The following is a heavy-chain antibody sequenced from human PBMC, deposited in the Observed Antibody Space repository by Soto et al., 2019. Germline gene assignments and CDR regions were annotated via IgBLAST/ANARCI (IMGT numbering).Heavy chain of an antibody. V-gene: IGHV3-30*18. Sequence: PGGSLRLSCAASGFTFSSYGMHWVRQAPGKGLEWVAVISYDGSNKYYADSVKGRFTISRDNSKNTLYLQMNSLRAEDTAVYYCAKVIEAYCSGGSCYKNWFDPWGQGTLVTVSS. CDR3: AKVIEAYCSGGSCYKNWFDP. J-gene: IGHJ5*02. D-gene: IGHD2-15*01. CDR2: ISYDGSNK. CDR1: GFTFSSYG.